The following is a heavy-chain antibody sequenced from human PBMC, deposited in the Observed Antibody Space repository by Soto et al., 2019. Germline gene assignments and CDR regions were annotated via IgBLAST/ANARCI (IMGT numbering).Heavy chain of an antibody. CDR2: FFYNGRT. CDR3: ARDKITGLFDY. Sequence: SETLSLTCSVSADSIRNSDYYSSWIRQPPGKGLEWIGSFFYNGRTYYNPSLESRVTISVDTSKNQLSLKVRSMTAADTAVYYCARDKITGLFDYWGQGTLVTVS. D-gene: IGHD2-8*02. J-gene: IGHJ4*02. CDR1: ADSIRNSDYY. V-gene: IGHV4-39*02.